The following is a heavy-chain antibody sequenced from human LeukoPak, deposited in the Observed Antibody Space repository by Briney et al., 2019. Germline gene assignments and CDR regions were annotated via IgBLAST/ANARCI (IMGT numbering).Heavy chain of an antibody. Sequence: VGSLRLSCAASGFTFSNAWMSWVRQAPGKGLEWVSAISGSGGSTYYADSVKGRFTISRDNSKNTLYLQMNSLRAEDTAVYYCAKERTYYDFWSGPAETHLFDYWGQGTLVTVSS. CDR2: ISGSGGST. V-gene: IGHV3-23*01. J-gene: IGHJ4*02. CDR3: AKERTYYDFWSGPAETHLFDY. CDR1: GFTFSNAW. D-gene: IGHD3-3*01.